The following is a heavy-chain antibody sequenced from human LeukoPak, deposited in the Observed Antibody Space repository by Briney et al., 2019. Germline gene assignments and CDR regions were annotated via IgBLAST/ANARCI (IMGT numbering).Heavy chain of an antibody. V-gene: IGHV4-59*01. CDR3: AKEASPPAHYFDY. CDR1: GGSISSYY. CDR2: IYYSGST. J-gene: IGHJ4*02. Sequence: SETLSLTCTVSGGSISSYYWSWIRQPPGKGLEWIGYIYYSGSTNYNPSLKSRVTISVDTSKNQFSLKLSSATAADTAVYYCAKEASPPAHYFDYWGQGTLVTVSS.